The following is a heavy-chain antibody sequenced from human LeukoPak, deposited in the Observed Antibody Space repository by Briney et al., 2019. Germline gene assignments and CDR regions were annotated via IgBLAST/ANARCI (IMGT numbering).Heavy chain of an antibody. D-gene: IGHD6-25*01. V-gene: IGHV3-23*01. J-gene: IGHJ3*02. Sequence: QTGGSLRLSCAASGFTFSTYDMSWVRQAPGKGLEWVSSISSTGGATHYADSVKGRLSISRDNSENTLYFQMNSLRAEDTAVYFCAKHRAARTAPDAFDIWGQGTTVTVS. CDR2: ISSTGGAT. CDR1: GFTFSTYD. CDR3: AKHRAARTAPDAFDI.